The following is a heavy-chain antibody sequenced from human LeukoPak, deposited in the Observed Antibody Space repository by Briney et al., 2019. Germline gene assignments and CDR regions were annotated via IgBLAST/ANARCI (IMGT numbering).Heavy chain of an antibody. D-gene: IGHD6-19*01. CDR2: TYFRSKWYN. Sequence: SQTLSLTCAISGDGVSSSGTAWNWIRQSPSRGLEWLGRTYFRSKWYNDYAVSVKGRITINPDTSKNQFSLQLNSVTPDDTAVYNCATDRYSGGWYVVYWGQGTLVTVSS. J-gene: IGHJ4*02. V-gene: IGHV6-1*01. CDR1: GDGVSSSGTA. CDR3: ATDRYSGGWYVVY.